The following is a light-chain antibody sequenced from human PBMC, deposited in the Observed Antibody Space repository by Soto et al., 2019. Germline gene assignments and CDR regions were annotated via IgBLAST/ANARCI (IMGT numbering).Light chain of an antibody. V-gene: IGKV1-33*01. J-gene: IGKJ2*01. CDR2: DAS. CDR1: QDISKY. CDR3: QQYDSLSYT. Sequence: DIQMTQSPSSLSASVGDRVTITCQASQDISKYLNWYQQKPGKAPKLLIYDASNLETGVPSRFSGSRSGTDFTFTITSLQPEDIATYYCQQYDSLSYTFAQGTKLEIK.